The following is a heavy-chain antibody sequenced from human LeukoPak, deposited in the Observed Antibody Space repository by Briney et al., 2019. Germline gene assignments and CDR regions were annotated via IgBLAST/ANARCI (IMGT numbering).Heavy chain of an antibody. V-gene: IGHV4-39*01. J-gene: IGHJ4*02. CDR1: GGSISSGDYY. CDR3: ARSKIGPAGPHYFDY. D-gene: IGHD6-13*01. CDR2: ISYSGST. Sequence: SQTLSLTCTVSGGSISSGDYYWGWIRQSPEKGLEWIGSISYSGSTYDNPSLKSRVTISVDTSKNQFFLKLTSVTASESAVYYCARSKIGPAGPHYFDYWGQGTLVTVSS.